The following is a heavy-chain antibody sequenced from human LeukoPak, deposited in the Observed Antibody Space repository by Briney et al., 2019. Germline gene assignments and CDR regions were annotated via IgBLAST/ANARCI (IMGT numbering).Heavy chain of an antibody. CDR1: GFTFSSYW. D-gene: IGHD3-9*01. CDR3: ARDYDILTGGPKDY. V-gene: IGHV3-7*03. Sequence: GGSLRLSCAAPGFTFSSYWMSWVCQAPGKGLEWVANIKQDGSEKYYVDSVKGRFTISRDNAKNSLYLQMNSLRAEDTAVYYCARDYDILTGGPKDYWGQGTLVTVSS. CDR2: IKQDGSEK. J-gene: IGHJ4*02.